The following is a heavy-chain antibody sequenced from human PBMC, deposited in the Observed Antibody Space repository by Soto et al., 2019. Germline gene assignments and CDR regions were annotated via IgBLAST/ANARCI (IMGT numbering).Heavy chain of an antibody. CDR1: GFSLSTSGVG. J-gene: IGHJ3*02. CDR3: AHIVYSVSGKGAFDI. V-gene: IGHV2-5*01. D-gene: IGHD3-10*01. Sequence: QITLKASGPPLVNPTQTLTLTCTFSGFSLSTSGVGVGWIRQPPGQALEGLADLYWNDVEHYCASLKSRLTITKATTKNQVVITMTKMDPLDTAQYSCAHIVYSVSGKGAFDIWGQGTIVTVSS. CDR2: LYWNDVE.